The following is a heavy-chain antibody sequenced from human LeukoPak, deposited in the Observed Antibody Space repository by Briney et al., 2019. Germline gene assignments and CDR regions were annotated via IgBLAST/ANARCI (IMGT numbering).Heavy chain of an antibody. D-gene: IGHD6-19*01. J-gene: IGHJ4*01. CDR3: ARRESSGSIDY. CDR2: IYPGDSDT. Sequence: GESLKISCKGSGYSFTNYWIAWVRQVSGKGLEWMGIIYPGDSDTRYSPSFQGQVTISVDKSISTAYLQWSSLKASDTAMYYCARRESSGSIDYWGHGTLVTVSS. CDR1: GYSFTNYW. V-gene: IGHV5-51*01.